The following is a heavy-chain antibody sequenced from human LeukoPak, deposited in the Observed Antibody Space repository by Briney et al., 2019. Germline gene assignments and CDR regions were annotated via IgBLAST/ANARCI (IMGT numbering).Heavy chain of an antibody. CDR1: GDSVSSNSAA. CDR2: TYYRSKWYN. D-gene: IGHD6-19*01. V-gene: IGHV6-1*01. J-gene: IGHJ4*02. Sequence: SQTLSLTCAISGDSVSSNSAAWNWIRQSPSRGLEWLGRTYYRSKWYNDYAVSVKSRITINPDTSKNQFSLQLNFVTPEDTAVYYCARASLPDDSSGEYYFDYWGQGTLVTVSS. CDR3: ARASLPDDSSGEYYFDY.